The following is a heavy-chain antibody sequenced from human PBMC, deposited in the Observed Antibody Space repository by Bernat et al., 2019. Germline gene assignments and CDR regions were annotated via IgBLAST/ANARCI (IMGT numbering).Heavy chain of an antibody. V-gene: IGHV3-30-3*01. CDR2: ISYDGSNK. D-gene: IGHD5/OR15-5a*01. Sequence: QVQLVESGGGVVQPGRSLRLSCAASGFTFSSYAMHWVRQAPGKGLEWVAVISYDGSNKYYGDSVKGRFTISRDNSKNTLYLQMNSLRAEDTAVFYCARDPIASRQLGYFDFWGHGTLVTVSA. CDR3: ARDPIASRQLGYFDF. J-gene: IGHJ2*01. CDR1: GFTFSSYA.